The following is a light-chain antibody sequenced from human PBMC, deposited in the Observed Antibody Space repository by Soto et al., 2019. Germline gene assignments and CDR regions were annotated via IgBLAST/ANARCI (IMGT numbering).Light chain of an antibody. Sequence: QSALTQPASVSGSPGQSITISCTGTSSDVGGYNYVSWYQHHPGKAPKLMIYEVRDRPSGVSNRFSGSKSGNTASLTISGLQAEDEADYYCTSYTTSSTVLFAGGTKLTVL. J-gene: IGLJ2*01. V-gene: IGLV2-14*01. CDR1: SSDVGGYNY. CDR2: EVR. CDR3: TSYTTSSTVL.